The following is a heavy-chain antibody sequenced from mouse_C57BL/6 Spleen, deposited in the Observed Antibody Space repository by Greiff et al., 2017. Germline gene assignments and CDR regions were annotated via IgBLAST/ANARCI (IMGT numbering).Heavy chain of an antibody. V-gene: IGHV1-52*01. J-gene: IGHJ1*03. D-gene: IGHD1-1*01. Sequence: QVQLQQPGAELVRPGSSVKLSCKASGYTFTSYWMHWVKQRPIQGLEWIGNIDPSDSESHYNQKFTDKATLTVDKSSSTAYMQLSSLTSEDSAVYYCASRGPNYYGSSYWYFDVWGTGTTVTVSS. CDR3: ASRGPNYYGSSYWYFDV. CDR2: IDPSDSES. CDR1: GYTFTSYW.